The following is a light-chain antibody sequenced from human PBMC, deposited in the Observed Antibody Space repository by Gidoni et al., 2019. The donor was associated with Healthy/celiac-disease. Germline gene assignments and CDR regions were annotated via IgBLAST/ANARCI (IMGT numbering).Light chain of an antibody. CDR1: QGISSY. V-gene: IGKV1-8*01. Sequence: AIRMTQSPSSFSASTGDRVTITCRASQGISSYLAWYQQKPGKAPKLLIYAASTLQSGVPSRFSGSGSGTDFTLTISCLQSEDFATYYCQQHYSYPPSFGPGTKVEIK. J-gene: IGKJ3*01. CDR3: QQHYSYPPS. CDR2: AAS.